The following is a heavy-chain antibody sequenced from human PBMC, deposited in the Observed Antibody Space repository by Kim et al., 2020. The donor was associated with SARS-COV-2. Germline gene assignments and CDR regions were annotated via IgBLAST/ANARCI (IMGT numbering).Heavy chain of an antibody. CDR2: INTNTGNP. V-gene: IGHV7-4-1*02. CDR3: ARDWRVVPAAIRENYYYYGMDV. D-gene: IGHD2-2*01. CDR1: GYTFTSYA. J-gene: IGHJ6*02. Sequence: ASVKVSCKASGYTFTSYAMNWVRQAPGQGLEWMGWINTNTGNPTYAQGFTGRFVFSLDTSVSTAYLQISSLKAEDTAVYYCARDWRVVPAAIRENYYYYGMDVWGQGTTVTVSS.